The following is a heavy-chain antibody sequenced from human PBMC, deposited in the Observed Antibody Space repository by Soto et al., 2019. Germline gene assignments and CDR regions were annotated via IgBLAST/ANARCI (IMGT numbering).Heavy chain of an antibody. Sequence: ASVKVSCKASGYTFTGYYMHWVRQAPGQGLEWMGWINPNSGGTNYAQKFQGWVTMTRDTSISTAYMELSRLRSDDTAVYYCARGSVAGTFIFDYWGQGTLVTVSS. J-gene: IGHJ4*02. D-gene: IGHD6-19*01. CDR3: ARGSVAGTFIFDY. V-gene: IGHV1-2*04. CDR1: GYTFTGYY. CDR2: INPNSGGT.